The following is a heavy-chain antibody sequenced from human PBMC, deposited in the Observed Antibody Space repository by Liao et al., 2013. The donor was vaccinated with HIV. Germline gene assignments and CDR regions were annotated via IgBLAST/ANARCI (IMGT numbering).Heavy chain of an antibody. J-gene: IGHJ3*02. Sequence: QVRLQESGPGLVKPSQTLSLTCTVSGDLIRRDNYYWTRIRQPAGKGLEWIGHIYTGMSTTGTTNYNPSLKSRVSISADTSKNQFSLKLSSVTAADTAVYYCARSRGGYGYGIWGQGTMVTVSS. CDR1: GDLIRRDNYY. V-gene: IGHV4-61*02. CDR2: IYTGMSTTGTT. CDR3: ARSRGGYGYGI. D-gene: IGHD3-10*01.